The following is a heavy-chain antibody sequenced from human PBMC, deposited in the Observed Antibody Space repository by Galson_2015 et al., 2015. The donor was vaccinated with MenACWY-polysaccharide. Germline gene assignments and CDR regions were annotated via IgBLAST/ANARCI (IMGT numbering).Heavy chain of an antibody. CDR3: ARAAAGPKYYYYGMDV. V-gene: IGHV1-46*01. Sequence: SVKVSCKASGYTFTSHYLHWVRQAPGQGLEWMGIINPSGGTTSYAQKFQGRVTLTRDTSTSTVYMELSSLRSEDTAVYYCARAAAGPKYYYYGMDVWGQGTTVTVSS. D-gene: IGHD6-13*01. CDR1: GYTFTSHY. CDR2: INPSGGTT. J-gene: IGHJ6*02.